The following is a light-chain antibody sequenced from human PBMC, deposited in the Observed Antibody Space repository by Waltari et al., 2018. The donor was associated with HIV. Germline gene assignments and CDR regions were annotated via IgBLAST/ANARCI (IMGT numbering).Light chain of an antibody. CDR3: QQYYTPPFT. Sequence: DIVMTQSPDSLAVSLGERATINCKSSQSILYSSNNKNYLAWYQQKVGQPPKLLISWASTRESGVPDRFSGSGSGTDFSLTISSLQAEDVAVYYCQQYYTPPFTFGPGTKVDI. CDR1: QSILYSSNNKNY. CDR2: WAS. V-gene: IGKV4-1*01. J-gene: IGKJ3*01.